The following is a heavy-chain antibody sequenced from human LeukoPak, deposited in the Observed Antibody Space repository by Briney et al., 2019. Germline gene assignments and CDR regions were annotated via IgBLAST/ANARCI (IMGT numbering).Heavy chain of an antibody. CDR2: IYYSGST. CDR1: GYSISSGYY. CDR3: ARGYDYGDYDDAFDI. J-gene: IGHJ3*02. Sequence: SETLSLTCTVSGYSISSGYYWGWIRQPPGKGLEWSGSIYYSGSTYYNPSLKSRVTISVDTSKNQFSLKLSSVTAADTAVYYCARGYDYGDYDDAFDIWGQGTMVTVSS. D-gene: IGHD4-17*01. V-gene: IGHV4-38-2*02.